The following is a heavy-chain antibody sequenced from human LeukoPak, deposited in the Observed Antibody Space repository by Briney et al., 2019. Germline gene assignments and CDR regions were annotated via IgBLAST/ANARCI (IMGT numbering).Heavy chain of an antibody. D-gene: IGHD1-26*01. Sequence: AGASLQISCKGSGSSFTSYWIGWGRPLPGKGLEWMGIIYPGDSDTRYSPSFQGQVTISADKSISTAYLQWSSLKASDTAMYYCARPRRVGAIWGGSDYWGQGTLVTVSS. CDR1: GSSFTSYW. CDR3: ARPRRVGAIWGGSDY. CDR2: IYPGDSDT. J-gene: IGHJ4*02. V-gene: IGHV5-51*01.